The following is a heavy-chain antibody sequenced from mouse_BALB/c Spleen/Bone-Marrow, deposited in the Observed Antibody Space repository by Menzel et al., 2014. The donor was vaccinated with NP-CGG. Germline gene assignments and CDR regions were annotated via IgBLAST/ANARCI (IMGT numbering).Heavy chain of an antibody. Sequence: VQLQELGPGLMAPSQSLSITCTVSGFSLTSYGVHWVRQPPGKGLEWLGVIWAGGSTNYNSALMSRLSISKDNSKSRVFLKMNSLQTDDTAMYCCARVTTATGGMDYWGQGTSVTVSS. D-gene: IGHD1-2*01. CDR1: GFSLTSYG. J-gene: IGHJ4*01. CDR3: ARVTTATGGMDY. CDR2: IWAGGST. V-gene: IGHV2-9*02.